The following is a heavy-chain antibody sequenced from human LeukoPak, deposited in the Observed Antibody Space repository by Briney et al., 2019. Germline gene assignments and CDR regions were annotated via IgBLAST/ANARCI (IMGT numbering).Heavy chain of an antibody. Sequence: GGSLRLSCAASGFTFSNYGMHWVRQAPGKGLEWVAVIWYDGTNKYYADSVEGRFTISRDNSKNMQYLQMNSLGVEDTAVYYCARDLGSGWYDYWGQGTLVTVSS. CDR3: ARDLGSGWYDY. D-gene: IGHD6-19*01. CDR2: IWYDGTNK. J-gene: IGHJ4*02. CDR1: GFTFSNYG. V-gene: IGHV3-33*01.